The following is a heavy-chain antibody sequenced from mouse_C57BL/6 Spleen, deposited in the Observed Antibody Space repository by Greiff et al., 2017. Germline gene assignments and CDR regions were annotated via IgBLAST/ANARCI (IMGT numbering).Heavy chain of an antibody. CDR2: IHPNSGST. Sequence: QVQLQQPGAELVKPGASVKLSCKASGYTFTSYWMHWVKQRPGQGLEWIGMIHPNSGSTNYNEKFKSKATLTVDKSSSTAYMQLSSLTSEDSAVYYCAREVITTVVPSCDAGGQATTLTVA. CDR3: AREVITTVVPSCDA. D-gene: IGHD1-1*01. J-gene: IGHJ2*01. V-gene: IGHV1-64*01. CDR1: GYTFTSYW.